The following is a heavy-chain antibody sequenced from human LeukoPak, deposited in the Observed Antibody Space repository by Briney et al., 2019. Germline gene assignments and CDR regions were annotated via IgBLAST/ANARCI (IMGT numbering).Heavy chain of an antibody. D-gene: IGHD6-19*01. Sequence: ASVKVSCKASGYTFTSYGISWVRQAPGQGPEWMGWISANNGNTNYAQKLQGRVTMTTDTSTSTAYMELRSLRSDDTAVYYCARDSGIAVAGSVGYWGERTLVTVSS. CDR1: GYTFTSYG. CDR3: ARDSGIAVAGSVGY. V-gene: IGHV1-18*01. CDR2: ISANNGNT. J-gene: IGHJ4*02.